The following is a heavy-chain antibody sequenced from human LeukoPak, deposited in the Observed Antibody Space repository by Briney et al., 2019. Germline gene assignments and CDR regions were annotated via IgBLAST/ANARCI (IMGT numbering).Heavy chain of an antibody. J-gene: IGHJ5*02. CDR3: AKVTLVSGSYSWFDP. CDR1: GFTFSSYA. D-gene: IGHD1-26*01. Sequence: PGGSLRLSCAASGFTFSSYAMSWVRQAPGKGLEWVSAISGSGGSTYYADSVKGRFTISRDNSKNTLYLQMNSLRAEDTAVYYCAKVTLVSGSYSWFDPWGQGTLVTVSS. CDR2: ISGSGGST. V-gene: IGHV3-23*01.